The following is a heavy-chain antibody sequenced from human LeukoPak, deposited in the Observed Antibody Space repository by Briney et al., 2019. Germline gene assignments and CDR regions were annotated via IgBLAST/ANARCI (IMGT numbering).Heavy chain of an antibody. CDR3: ARVGYYDYWYFDL. V-gene: IGHV4-59*01. J-gene: IGHJ2*01. CDR2: ISYTVTS. D-gene: IGHD3-22*01. Sequence: PSETLSLTGTVSGGSISTYYWSWIRQPPGKGLEWIGYISYTVTSNYNPSLKSRVTISVDTSKNQFSLKLSSVTAADTAVYYCARVGYYDYWYFDLWGRGTLVTVSS. CDR1: GGSISTYY.